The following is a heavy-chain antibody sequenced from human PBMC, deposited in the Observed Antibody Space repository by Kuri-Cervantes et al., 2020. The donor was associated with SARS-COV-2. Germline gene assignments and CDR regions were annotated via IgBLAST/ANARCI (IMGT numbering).Heavy chain of an antibody. CDR1: GFTFGDYA. V-gene: IGHV3-49*04. Sequence: GGSLRLSCAASGFTFGDYAMSWVRQAPGKGLEWVGFIRSKVYGGTTEYAASVKGRFTISRDDSKSIAYLQMNSLKTEDTAVYYCTRDDFWSGYSNYWGQGTLVTVSS. D-gene: IGHD3-3*01. CDR2: IRSKVYGGTT. CDR3: TRDDFWSGYSNY. J-gene: IGHJ4*02.